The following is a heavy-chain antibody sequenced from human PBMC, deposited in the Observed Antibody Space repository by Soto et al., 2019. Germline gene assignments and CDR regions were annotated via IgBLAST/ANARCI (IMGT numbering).Heavy chain of an antibody. CDR1: GDSVSSNSAA. CDR2: TYYRSKWYN. D-gene: IGHD3-3*01. Sequence: SQTLSLTCAISGDSVSSNSAAWNWIRQSPSRGLEWLGRTYYRSKWYNAYAVSVKSRITINPATSKNQFSLQLNSVTPEDTAVFYCAREGDDFWSGYYKFDPWGQGTLVTVSS. V-gene: IGHV6-1*01. CDR3: AREGDDFWSGYYKFDP. J-gene: IGHJ5*02.